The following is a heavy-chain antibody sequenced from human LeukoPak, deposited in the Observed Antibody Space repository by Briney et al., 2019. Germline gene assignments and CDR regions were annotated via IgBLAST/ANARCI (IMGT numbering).Heavy chain of an antibody. V-gene: IGHV1-69*02. CDR3: APRITGTINWFDP. D-gene: IGHD1-20*01. CDR1: GGTFSSYT. J-gene: IGHJ5*02. Sequence: GASVKVSCKASGGTFSSYTISWVRQAPGQGLEWMGRIIPILGIANYAQQFQGRVTITADNSTSTAYMELSSLRSEDTAVYYCAPRITGTINWFDPRGQGTLVTVSS. CDR2: IIPILGIA.